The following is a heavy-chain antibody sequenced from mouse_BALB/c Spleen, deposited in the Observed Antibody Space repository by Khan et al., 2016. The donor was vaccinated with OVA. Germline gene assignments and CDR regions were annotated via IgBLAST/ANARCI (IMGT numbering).Heavy chain of an antibody. V-gene: IGHV1-69*02. Sequence: QVQLQQSGIELVRPGASVKLSCKASGYTFTNYWINWVKQRPGQGLEWIGNIYPSDSNSNYNQRFKDKATLTVDKSSSTAYLLLSSPTSEDSAVYYCTRGGVDGSSFAYWGQGTLVTVSA. D-gene: IGHD2-3*01. CDR2: IYPSDSNS. CDR3: TRGGVDGSSFAY. CDR1: GYTFTNYW. J-gene: IGHJ3*01.